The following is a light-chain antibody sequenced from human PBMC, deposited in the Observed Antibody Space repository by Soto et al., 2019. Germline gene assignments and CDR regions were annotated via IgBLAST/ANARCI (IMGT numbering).Light chain of an antibody. CDR2: EAS. CDR3: QHYNSYSEA. Sequence: DIQMTQSPSSLSASVGDRVTITCRASQGIRHYLAWYQQKPGKVPKLLIYEASNLQSGVPSRFRGSGSGTEFTLTISSLQPDDFATYYCQHYNSYSEAFGQGTKVDIK. V-gene: IGKV1-27*01. J-gene: IGKJ1*01. CDR1: QGIRHY.